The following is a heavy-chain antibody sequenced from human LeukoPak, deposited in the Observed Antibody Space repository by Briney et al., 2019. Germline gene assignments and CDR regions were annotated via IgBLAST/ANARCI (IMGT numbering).Heavy chain of an antibody. CDR1: GGSISSYY. V-gene: IGHV4-59*12. CDR3: AREGGDYGLPDY. Sequence: PSETLSLTCTVSGGSISSYYWSWIRQPPGKGLEWIGYIYYSGSTNYNPSLKSRVTMSVDTSKNQFSLKLSSVTAADTAVYYCAREGGDYGLPDYWGQGTLVTVSS. CDR2: IYYSGST. D-gene: IGHD4-17*01. J-gene: IGHJ4*02.